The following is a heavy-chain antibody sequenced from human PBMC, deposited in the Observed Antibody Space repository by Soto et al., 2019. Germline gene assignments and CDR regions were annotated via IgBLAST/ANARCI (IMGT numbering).Heavy chain of an antibody. Sequence: ASVKVSCKASGYTFTSYYMHWVRQAPGQGLEWMGIISPSGGSTSYAQKFQGRVTMTRDTSTSTVYMELSSLRSEDTAVYYCASGIAAARQAVWGQGTLVTVSS. CDR3: ASGIAAARQAV. CDR1: GYTFTSYY. J-gene: IGHJ4*02. V-gene: IGHV1-46*01. D-gene: IGHD6-13*01. CDR2: ISPSGGST.